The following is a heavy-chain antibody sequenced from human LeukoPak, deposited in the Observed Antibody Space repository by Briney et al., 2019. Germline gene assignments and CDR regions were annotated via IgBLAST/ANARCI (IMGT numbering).Heavy chain of an antibody. CDR1: GFTFSSYA. Sequence: PGGSLRLSCAASGFTFSSYAMSWVRQAPGKGLEWVAVIWYDGSNKYYADSVKGRFTISRDNSKNTLYLQMNSLRAEDTAVYYCATARDSSGYYCNYWGQGTLVTVSS. D-gene: IGHD3-22*01. V-gene: IGHV3-33*08. CDR3: ATARDSSGYYCNY. CDR2: IWYDGSNK. J-gene: IGHJ4*02.